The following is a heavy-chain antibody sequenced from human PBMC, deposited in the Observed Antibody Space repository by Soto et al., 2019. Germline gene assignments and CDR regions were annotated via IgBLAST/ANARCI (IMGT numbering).Heavy chain of an antibody. J-gene: IGHJ4*02. V-gene: IGHV3-33*01. D-gene: IGHD3-22*01. Sequence: QVQLVESGGGVVQPGRSLRLSCAASGFTFSSYGMHWVRQAPGKGLEWVAVIWYDGSNKYYADSVKGRFTISRDNSKNTLYLPMNSLRAEEPAVYYCARDSPPLWYDSSGYPSRDWGQGTLVTVSS. CDR1: GFTFSSYG. CDR3: ARDSPPLWYDSSGYPSRD. CDR2: IWYDGSNK.